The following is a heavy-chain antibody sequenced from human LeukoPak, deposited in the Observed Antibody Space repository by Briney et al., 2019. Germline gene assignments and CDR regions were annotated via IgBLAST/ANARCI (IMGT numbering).Heavy chain of an antibody. CDR2: ISDSGST. V-gene: IGHV4-59*01. D-gene: IGHD1-26*01. CDR3: ARGSGGRFYFDN. CDR1: GDSITSYY. Sequence: SETLSLTCTVSGDSITSYYWSWIRQPPGKGLERIGYISDSGSTNYNTSLRGRVTISVDTSKNQFYLRLNYVTAADTAVYYCARGSGGRFYFDNWGQGTLVTVSS. J-gene: IGHJ4*02.